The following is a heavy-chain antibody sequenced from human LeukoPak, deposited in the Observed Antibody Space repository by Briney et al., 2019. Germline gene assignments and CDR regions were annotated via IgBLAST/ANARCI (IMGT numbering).Heavy chain of an antibody. J-gene: IGHJ6*02. CDR1: GFTFDDYA. CDR2: ISWNSGSI. Sequence: GRSLRLSCAASGFTFDDYAMHWVRQAPGKGLEWVSGISWNSGSIGYADSVKSRFTISRDNAKNSLYLQMNSLRAEDTALYYCAKDKGCSGGSCYSGRYYYYGMDVWGQGTTVTVSS. D-gene: IGHD2-15*01. CDR3: AKDKGCSGGSCYSGRYYYYGMDV. V-gene: IGHV3-9*01.